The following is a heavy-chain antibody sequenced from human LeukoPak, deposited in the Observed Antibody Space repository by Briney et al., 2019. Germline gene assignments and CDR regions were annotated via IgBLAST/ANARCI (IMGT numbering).Heavy chain of an antibody. CDR1: GGSIRRYY. D-gene: IGHD3-22*01. CDR2: THYTEGS. V-gene: IGHV4-59*08. CDR3: ARRYQYDKSGRYYDDF. J-gene: IGHJ4*02. Sequence: EPSETLSLTCTVSGGSIRRYYWSWIRQAPGKGLEWIGSTHYTEGSTFNPSLRSRVTFSTDTSKNQFFLQLTSVTAADTAVYYCARRYQYDKSGRYYDDFWGQGTLVTVSS.